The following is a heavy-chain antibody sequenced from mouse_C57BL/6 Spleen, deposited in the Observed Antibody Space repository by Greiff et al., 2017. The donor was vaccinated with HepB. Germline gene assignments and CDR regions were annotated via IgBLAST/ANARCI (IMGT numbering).Heavy chain of an antibody. CDR1: GYTFTSYW. J-gene: IGHJ4*01. CDR3: ARLSLMTTVVPYAMDY. D-gene: IGHD1-1*01. CDR2: IYPGSGST. V-gene: IGHV1-55*01. Sequence: VQLQQSGAELVKPGASVKMSCKASGYTFTSYWITWVKQRPGQGLEWIGDIYPGSGSTNYNEKFKSKATLTVDTSSSTAYMQLSSLTSEDSAVYYCARLSLMTTVVPYAMDYWGQGTSVTVSS.